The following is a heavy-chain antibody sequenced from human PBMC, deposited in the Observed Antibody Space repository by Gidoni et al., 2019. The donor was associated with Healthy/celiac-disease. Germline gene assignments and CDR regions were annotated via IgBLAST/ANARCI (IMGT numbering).Heavy chain of an antibody. Sequence: QVQLVQSGAEVKKPAASVKVSCKVSGYTLTELSMHSPRQAPGKGLEWMGGFDPEDGETIYAKKVQGRVTMTEDTSTDTAYMELSSLRSEDTAVYYCATVVTTVTTPAGSGWYGWFDPWGQGTLVTVSS. J-gene: IGHJ5*02. D-gene: IGHD4-17*01. CDR3: ATVVTTVTTPAGSGWYGWFDP. V-gene: IGHV1-24*01. CDR2: FDPEDGET. CDR1: GYTLTELS.